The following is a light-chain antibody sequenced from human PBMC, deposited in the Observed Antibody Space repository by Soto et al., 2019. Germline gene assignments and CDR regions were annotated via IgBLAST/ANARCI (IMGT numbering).Light chain of an antibody. J-gene: IGKJ1*01. CDR1: QSVSSY. V-gene: IGKV3-11*01. CDR2: DAS. CDR3: QHRRKWWT. Sequence: EIVLKHSPSTLSLSPKERATLSCRASQSVSSYLAWYQQKPDPAPRLLIYDASNRATGIPARFSGSGSGTDFTITISSLEPEDFAVYYCQHRRKWWTFGQVTMV.